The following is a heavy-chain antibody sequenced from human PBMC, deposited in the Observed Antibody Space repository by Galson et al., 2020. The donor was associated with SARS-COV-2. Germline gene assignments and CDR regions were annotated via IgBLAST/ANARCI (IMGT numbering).Heavy chain of an antibody. D-gene: IGHD3-16*01. CDR2: IKNKANSYTT. CDR3: AQLYFGA. J-gene: IGHJ3*01. V-gene: IGHV3-72*01. Sequence: GGSLRLSCAASGFTFSDHYMDWVRQAPGKGLEWVGRIKNKANSYTTQYAASVKGRFTISRDDSKNSLYLQMNSLKTDDTAMYYCAQLYFGAWGQGTMVTVSS. CDR1: GFTFSDHY.